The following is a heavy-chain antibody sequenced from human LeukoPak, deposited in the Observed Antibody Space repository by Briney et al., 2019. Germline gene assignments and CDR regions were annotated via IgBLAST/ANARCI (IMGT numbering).Heavy chain of an antibody. V-gene: IGHV3-9*01. CDR2: ISWNSATI. D-gene: IGHD3-10*01. Sequence: GGSLRLSCAASGFTFDDYAMHWVRQTPGKGLEWVSHISWNSATIEYADSVKGRFTISRDNAKNSLYLQMNSLRAEDTAVYYCAKDLLRGVIISPFDYWGQGTLVTVSS. J-gene: IGHJ4*02. CDR3: AKDLLRGVIISPFDY. CDR1: GFTFDDYA.